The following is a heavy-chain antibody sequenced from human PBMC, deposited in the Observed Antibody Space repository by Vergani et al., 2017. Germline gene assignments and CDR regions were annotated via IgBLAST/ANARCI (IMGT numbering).Heavy chain of an antibody. CDR3: ARETRDTPSSLDY. CDR2: TWYEGNNN. Sequence: VQLVESGGGLVQPGGSLRLSCTASGFKLGDYGMHWVRQAPGRGLEWVSMTWYEGNNNYYADSVKGRFTISKDISKNTLYLQMNSLRGDDTAVYYCARETRDTPSSLDYWGQGTLVTVSS. V-gene: IGHV3-33*08. D-gene: IGHD5-24*01. CDR1: GFKLGDYG. J-gene: IGHJ4*02.